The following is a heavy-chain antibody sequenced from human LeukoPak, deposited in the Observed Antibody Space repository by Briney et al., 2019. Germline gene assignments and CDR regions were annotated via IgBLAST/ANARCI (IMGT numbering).Heavy chain of an antibody. V-gene: IGHV3-23*01. Sequence: GGSLRLSCAASGFTFSNYAMSWVRQAPGKGLEWVSAISGSGGSTYYADSVKGRFTISRDNSKNTLYLQMNSLRAEDTAVYYCAKDTSTISVSGTCFDYWGQGTLVTVSS. D-gene: IGHD6-19*01. CDR1: GFTFSNYA. J-gene: IGHJ4*02. CDR3: AKDTSTISVSGTCFDY. CDR2: ISGSGGST.